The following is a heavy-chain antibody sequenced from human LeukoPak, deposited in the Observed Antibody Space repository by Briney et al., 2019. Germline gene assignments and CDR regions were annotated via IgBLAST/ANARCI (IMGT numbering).Heavy chain of an antibody. CDR1: GGTFSSYA. CDR2: IIPIFGTA. V-gene: IGHV1-69*06. D-gene: IGHD6-19*01. Sequence: SVKVSCKASGGTFSSYAISWVRQAPEQGLERMGGIIPIFGTANYAQKFQGSVTITADKSTSTACMELSSLRSEDTAVYYCASISSSWLGELGWFDPWGQGTLVTVSS. J-gene: IGHJ5*02. CDR3: ASISSSWLGELGWFDP.